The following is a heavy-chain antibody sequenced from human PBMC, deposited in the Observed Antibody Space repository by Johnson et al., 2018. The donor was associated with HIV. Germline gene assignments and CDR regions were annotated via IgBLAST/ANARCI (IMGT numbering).Heavy chain of an antibody. V-gene: IGHV3-NL1*01. CDR3: AKEMEGYYGSGKGDAFDI. Sequence: QMLLVESGGGVVQPGRSLRLSCAASGFTFSSYGMHWVRQAPGKGLEWVSVIYSGGSTYYADSVKGRFTISRDNSKNTLHLEMNSLRADDTAVYYCAKEMEGYYGSGKGDAFDIWGRGTMVTVSS. J-gene: IGHJ3*02. CDR2: IYSGGST. D-gene: IGHD3-10*01. CDR1: GFTFSSYG.